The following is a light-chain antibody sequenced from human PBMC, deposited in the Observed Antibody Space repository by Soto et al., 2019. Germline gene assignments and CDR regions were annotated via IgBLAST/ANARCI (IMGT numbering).Light chain of an antibody. CDR3: QQSYSTPRT. Sequence: DIQMTQSPSSLSASVGDRVTITCRASQSINSYLNWYQQAPGRAPKLLIYGASSLQSGVPSRLSGSGSGTDFTLTLSSLQPEDFATYYCQQSYSTPRTVGQGTSLQIK. J-gene: IGKJ2*01. CDR1: QSINSY. V-gene: IGKV1-39*01. CDR2: GAS.